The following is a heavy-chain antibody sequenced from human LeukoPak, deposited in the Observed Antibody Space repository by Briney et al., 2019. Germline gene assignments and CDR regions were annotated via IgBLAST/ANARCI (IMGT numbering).Heavy chain of an antibody. J-gene: IGHJ4*02. CDR1: GYTFTGYY. D-gene: IGHD3-22*01. V-gene: IGHV1-69*05. CDR2: IIPIFGTA. Sequence: ASVKVSCKASGYTFTGYYMHWVRQAPGQGLEWMGGIIPIFGTANYAQKFQGRVTITTDESTSTAYMELSGLRSEDTAVYYCARVGYYDSSGYSFDYWGQGTLVTVSS. CDR3: ARVGYYDSSGYSFDY.